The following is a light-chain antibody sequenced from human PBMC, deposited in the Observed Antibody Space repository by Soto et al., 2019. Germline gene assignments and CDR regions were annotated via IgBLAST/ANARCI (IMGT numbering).Light chain of an antibody. V-gene: IGLV2-14*02. CDR1: SSNVGTYNL. CDR3: QSYDSSLSGHV. J-gene: IGLJ1*01. CDR2: EGS. Sequence: QSVLTQPASVSGSPGQSITISCTGTSSNVGTYNLVSWYQQHSGKAPKLMIYEGSKRPSGVSNRFSGSKSGTTASLTISGLQAEDEADYYCQSYDSSLSGHVFGTGTKVTVL.